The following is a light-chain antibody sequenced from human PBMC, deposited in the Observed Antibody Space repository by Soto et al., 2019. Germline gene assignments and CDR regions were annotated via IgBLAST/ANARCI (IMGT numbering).Light chain of an antibody. J-gene: IGKJ2*01. CDR1: QSISGW. CDR3: QQYSSYSS. Sequence: DIQMTQSPSTLSASVGDRVTITCRASQSISGWLAWYQQKPGKAPNLLISDASSLESGVPSRYSGSGSGTEFTLTISGLQPDDFATYYCQQYSSYSSFGQGTKLEIK. V-gene: IGKV1-5*01. CDR2: DAS.